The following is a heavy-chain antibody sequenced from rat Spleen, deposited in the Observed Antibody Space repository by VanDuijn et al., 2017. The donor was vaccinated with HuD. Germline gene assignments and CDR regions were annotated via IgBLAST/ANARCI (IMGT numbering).Heavy chain of an antibody. CDR1: GFTFSDYN. CDR3: AKEGLYSSLDY. Sequence: EVQLVESGGGLVRPGRSLKLSCAASGFTFSDYNMAWVRQAPKKGLEWVATISNDDSNTYYRDSVKGRFTISRDSAKSTLYLQMASLRSEDTATYYCAKEGLYSSLDYWGQGVMVTVSS. CDR2: ISNDDSNT. V-gene: IGHV5-7*01. D-gene: IGHD1-2*01. J-gene: IGHJ2*01.